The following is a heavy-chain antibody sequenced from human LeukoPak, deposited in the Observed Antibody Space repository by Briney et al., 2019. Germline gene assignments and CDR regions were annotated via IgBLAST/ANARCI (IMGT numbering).Heavy chain of an antibody. CDR3: AREGGGDPFDY. CDR1: GGTFSSYA. CDR2: IIPIFGTA. J-gene: IGHJ4*02. V-gene: IGHV1-69*06. D-gene: IGHD2-21*02. Sequence: SVKVSCKASGGTFSSYAISWVRQAPGQGLEWMGGIIPIFGTANYAQKLQGRVTITADKSTSTAYMELSSLRSEDTAVYYCAREGGGDPFDYWGQGTLVTVSS.